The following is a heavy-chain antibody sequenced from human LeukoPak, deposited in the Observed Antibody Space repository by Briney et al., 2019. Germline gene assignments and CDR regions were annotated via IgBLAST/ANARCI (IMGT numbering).Heavy chain of an antibody. V-gene: IGHV1-8*01. CDR3: AMGAYYYAERDY. CDR1: GYTFTSYD. CDR2: MNPNSGNT. D-gene: IGHD3-10*01. Sequence: ASVKVSCKASGYTFTSYDINWVRQATGQGLEWMGWMNPNSGNTGYAQKFQGRVTMTRNTSISTAYMELSSLRSEDTAVYYCAMGAYYYAERDYWGQGTLVTVSS. J-gene: IGHJ4*02.